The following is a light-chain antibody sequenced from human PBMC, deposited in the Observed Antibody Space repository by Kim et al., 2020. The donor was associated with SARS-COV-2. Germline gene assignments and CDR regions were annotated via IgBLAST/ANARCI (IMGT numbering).Light chain of an antibody. CDR2: GAS. CDR3: QKYNTWPPLT. J-gene: IGKJ4*01. V-gene: IGKV3-15*01. CDR1: QSVSSN. Sequence: EIVMTQSPATLSVSPGERATLSCRASQSVSSNLAWYQQKPGQAPRLLIYGASTRATGIPARFSGSGSGTEFTLTISSLQSEDFAVYYCQKYNTWPPLTFGGGTKVDIK.